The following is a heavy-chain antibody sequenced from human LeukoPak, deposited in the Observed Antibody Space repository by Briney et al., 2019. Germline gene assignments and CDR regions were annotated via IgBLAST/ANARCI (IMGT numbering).Heavy chain of an antibody. CDR1: GGSFSGYY. Sequence: PSETLSLTCAVYGGSFSGYYWSWIRQPPGKGLEWIGEINHSGSTNYNPSLKSRVTISVDTSKNQFSLKLSSVTAADTAVYYCAAARRGCSGGSCYSDYYYYMDVRGKGTTVTVSS. V-gene: IGHV4-34*01. J-gene: IGHJ6*03. CDR2: INHSGST. CDR3: AAARRGCSGGSCYSDYYYYMDV. D-gene: IGHD2-15*01.